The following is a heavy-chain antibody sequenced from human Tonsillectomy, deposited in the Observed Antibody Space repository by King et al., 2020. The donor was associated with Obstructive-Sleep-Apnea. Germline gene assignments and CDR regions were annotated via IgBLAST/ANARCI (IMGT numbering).Heavy chain of an antibody. J-gene: IGHJ3*01. CDR3: ARDSGRGYSYGCAFDV. D-gene: IGHD5-18*01. CDR1: GGSISSGGYA. V-gene: IGHV4-30-4*07. CDR2: IYYSGST. Sequence: VQLQESGPGLVKPSQTLSLTCAVAGGSISSGGYAWSWIRQPPGKGLEWIGYIYYSGSTYYNPSLKSRVTISVDTSKNQFSLTVSSVTAADTAVYYFARDSGRGYSYGCAFDVWGQGTMVTVSS.